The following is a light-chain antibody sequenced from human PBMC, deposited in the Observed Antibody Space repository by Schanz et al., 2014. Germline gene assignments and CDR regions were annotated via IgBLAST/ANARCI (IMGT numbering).Light chain of an antibody. CDR2: DVS. CDR1: SSDVGGYNY. CDR3: SSYADSNNLV. Sequence: QSALTQPASVSGSPGQSITISCTGTSSDVGGYNYVSWHQHHPGKAPKLMIFDVSNRPSGVSNRFSGSKSGNTASLTISGLQDEDEADYYCSSYADSNNLVFGGGTKLTVL. V-gene: IGLV2-14*03. J-gene: IGLJ3*02.